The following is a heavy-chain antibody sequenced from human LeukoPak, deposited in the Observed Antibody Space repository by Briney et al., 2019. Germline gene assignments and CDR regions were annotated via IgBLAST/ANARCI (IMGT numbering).Heavy chain of an antibody. CDR1: GYTFTSYD. J-gene: IGHJ6*02. CDR2: MNPNSGNT. D-gene: IGHD5-12*01. V-gene: IGHV1-8*01. CDR3: ARLLVATKRYGMDV. Sequence: GASVKVSCKASGYTFTSYDINWVRQATGQGLEWMGWMNPNSGNTGYAQKFQGRVTMTRNTSISTAYMELSSLRSEDTAVYYCARLLVATKRYGMDVWGQGTTVTVSS.